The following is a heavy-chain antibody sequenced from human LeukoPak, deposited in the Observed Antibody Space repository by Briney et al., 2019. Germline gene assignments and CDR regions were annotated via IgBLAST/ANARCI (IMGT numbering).Heavy chain of an antibody. CDR3: ARQGDYRYPFDS. CDR2: VYYSGST. J-gene: IGHJ4*02. CDR1: GGSISSYY. Sequence: SETLSLTCTVSGGSISSYYWSWIRQSPGKGLEWIGYVYYSGSTNYNPSLKGRVTISVDTSKSQFSLKLTSVTAADTAVYYCARQGDYRYPFDSWGQGTLVTVSS. V-gene: IGHV4-59*08. D-gene: IGHD3-16*02.